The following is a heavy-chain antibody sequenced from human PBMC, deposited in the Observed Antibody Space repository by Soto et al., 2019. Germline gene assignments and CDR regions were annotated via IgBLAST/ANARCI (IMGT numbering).Heavy chain of an antibody. J-gene: IGHJ4*02. V-gene: IGHV4-59*08. D-gene: IGHD6-19*01. CDR3: ARRYGSGFDY. CDR1: GGSISSYY. CDR2: IYYSGST. Sequence: PSETLSLTCAVSGGSISSYYWSWIRQPPGKGLEWIGYIYYSGSTNYNPSLKSRVTISVDTSKNQFSLKLSSVTAADTAVYYCARRYGSGFDYWGQGTLVTVS.